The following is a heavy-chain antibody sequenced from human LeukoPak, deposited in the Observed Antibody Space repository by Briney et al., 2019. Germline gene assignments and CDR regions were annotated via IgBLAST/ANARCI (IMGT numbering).Heavy chain of an antibody. Sequence: SETLSLTCAVYGGSFSGYYWSWIRQPPGKGLEWIGEINHSGSTNYNPALKSQVTISVDTSKNQFSLKLSSLTAADTAVYYCARGDSRMYYFDYWGQGTLVTVSS. D-gene: IGHD2-15*01. V-gene: IGHV4-34*01. CDR3: ARGDSRMYYFDY. CDR2: INHSGST. J-gene: IGHJ4*02. CDR1: GGSFSGYY.